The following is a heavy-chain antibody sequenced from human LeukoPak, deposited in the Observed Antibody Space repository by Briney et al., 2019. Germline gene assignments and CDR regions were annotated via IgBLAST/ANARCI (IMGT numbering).Heavy chain of an antibody. CDR3: ARDLSGGGYMDV. V-gene: IGHV4-34*01. CDR1: GGSFSGYY. CDR2: INHSGST. D-gene: IGHD3-10*01. J-gene: IGHJ6*03. Sequence: SETLSLTCAVYGGSFSGYYWSWIRQPPGKGLEWIGEINHSGSTNYNPSLKSRVTISVDTSKNQFSLKLSSVTAADTAVYCCARDLSGGGYMDVWGKGTTVTVSS.